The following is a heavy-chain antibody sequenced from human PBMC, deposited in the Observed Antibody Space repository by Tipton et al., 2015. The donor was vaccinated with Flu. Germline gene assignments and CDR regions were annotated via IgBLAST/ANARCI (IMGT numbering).Heavy chain of an antibody. Sequence: VQLVQSGGGYVQPGGSLRVSCAASGFPFSGYWFHWVRQIPGEGLVWLARINTDGSTTDYADFVEGRFTTSRDNIKKTLYLQMRSLRAEDTALYFCTRDMHYYERSASLDLDLWGQGTMVTVSS. J-gene: IGHJ3*01. D-gene: IGHD3-22*01. CDR1: GFPFSGYW. CDR2: INTDGSTT. CDR3: TRDMHYYERSASLDLDL. V-gene: IGHV3-74*01.